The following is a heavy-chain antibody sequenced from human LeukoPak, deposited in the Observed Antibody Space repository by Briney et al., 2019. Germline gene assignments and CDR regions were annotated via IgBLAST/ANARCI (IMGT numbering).Heavy chain of an antibody. CDR2: INPNSGGT. D-gene: IGHD5-24*01. J-gene: IGHJ4*02. V-gene: IGHV1-2*02. CDR1: GYTFTSYD. Sequence: ASVKVSCKASGYTFTSYDINWVRQATGQGLEWMGWINPNSGGTNYAQKFQGRVTMTRDTSISTAYMELSRLRSDDTAVYYCARGSAISRDGYNRGPPGYWGQGTLVTVSS. CDR3: ARGSAISRDGYNRGPPGY.